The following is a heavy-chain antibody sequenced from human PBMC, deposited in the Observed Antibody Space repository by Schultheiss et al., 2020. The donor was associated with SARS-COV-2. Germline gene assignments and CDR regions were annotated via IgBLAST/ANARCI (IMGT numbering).Heavy chain of an antibody. D-gene: IGHD3-22*01. CDR1: GFTFSSYA. J-gene: IGHJ6*02. CDR3: AKDLGSTMIVGGLYGMDV. V-gene: IGHV3-23*01. Sequence: GGSLRLSCAASGFTFSSYAMSWVRQAPGKGLEWVSAISGSGGSTYYADSVKGRFTISRDNSKNTLYLQMNSLRAEDTAVYYCAKDLGSTMIVGGLYGMDVWGQGTTVTVSS. CDR2: ISGSGGST.